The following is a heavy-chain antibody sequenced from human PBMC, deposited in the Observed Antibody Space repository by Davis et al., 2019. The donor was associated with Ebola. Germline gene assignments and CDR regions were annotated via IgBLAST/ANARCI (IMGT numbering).Heavy chain of an antibody. CDR1: GYTFTSSG. V-gene: IGHV1-18*01. J-gene: IGHJ6*02. Sequence: AASVKVSCKASGYTFTSSGISWVRQAPGQGLEWMGWISAYNGNTNYAQKLQGRVTMTTDTSTSTAYMELRSLRSDDTAVYYCARGAVTTHYYYYYGMDVWGQGTTVTVSS. CDR3: ARGAVTTHYYYYYGMDV. D-gene: IGHD4-17*01. CDR2: ISAYNGNT.